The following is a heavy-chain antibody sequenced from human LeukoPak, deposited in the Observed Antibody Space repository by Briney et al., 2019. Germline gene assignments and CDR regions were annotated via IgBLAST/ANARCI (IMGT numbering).Heavy chain of an antibody. CDR3: ARGLRWLASGVYY. J-gene: IGHJ4*02. Sequence: WASVKVSCKASGYTFTSYYMHWVRQAPGQGLEWMGWINPNSGGTNYAQKFQGRVTMTRDTSISTAYMELSRLRSDDTAVYYCARGLRWLASGVYYWGQGTLVTVSS. CDR2: INPNSGGT. CDR1: GYTFTSYY. V-gene: IGHV1-2*02. D-gene: IGHD6-19*01.